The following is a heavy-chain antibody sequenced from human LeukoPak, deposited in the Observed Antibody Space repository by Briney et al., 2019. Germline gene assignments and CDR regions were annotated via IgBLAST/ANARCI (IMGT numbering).Heavy chain of an antibody. V-gene: IGHV4-39*01. CDR1: GDSVRNDFYY. D-gene: IGHD2-2*01. J-gene: IGHJ4*02. CDR3: ARHNAPRRVGFDF. CDR2: LSHAGNT. Sequence: PSETLSLTCSVSGDSVRNDFYYWGWIRQPPGKGLEWVACLSHAGNTWYNPSLESRLSVSVDTSKNQFSLKFSSVTAADTALYWCARHNAPRRVGFDFWGQGILVTVSS.